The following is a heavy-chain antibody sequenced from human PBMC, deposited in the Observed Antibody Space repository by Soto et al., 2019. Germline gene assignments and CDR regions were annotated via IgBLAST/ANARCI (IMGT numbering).Heavy chain of an antibody. J-gene: IGHJ6*02. Sequence: ASVKVSCKASGYTFTSYYMHWVRQAPGQGLEWMGIINPSGGSTSYAQKFQGRVTMTRDTSTSTVYMELSSLRSEDTAVYYCARDRVAAAGTRYYYYYGMDVWGQRTTVTVSS. CDR1: GYTFTSYY. V-gene: IGHV1-46*01. CDR2: INPSGGST. CDR3: ARDRVAAAGTRYYYYYGMDV. D-gene: IGHD6-13*01.